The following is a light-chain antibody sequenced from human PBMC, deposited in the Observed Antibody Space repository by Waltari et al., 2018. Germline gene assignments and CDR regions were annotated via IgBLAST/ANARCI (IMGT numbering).Light chain of an antibody. CDR2: EAT. CDR3: QRYNSYPIT. Sequence: DIQMTQSPSTLSASVGDRVTITCRASQSIGSWLAWYQQKPGKAPKLLIYEATSLESGVPSRFSASGAGTEFTPTISSLQPDDVATYYCQRYNSYPITFGPGTKVDI. CDR1: QSIGSW. V-gene: IGKV1-5*03. J-gene: IGKJ3*01.